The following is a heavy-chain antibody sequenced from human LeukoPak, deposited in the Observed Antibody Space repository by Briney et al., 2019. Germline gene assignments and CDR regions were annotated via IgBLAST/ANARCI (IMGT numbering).Heavy chain of an antibody. CDR2: IYHSGTT. J-gene: IGHJ5*02. CDR3: ARARITIKPSWFDP. Sequence: SETLSLTCTVSGGSISSGNYYWGWIRQLPGQGLEWLGFIYHSGTTYYNQSLKSRVTMSLDTSKNQFSLKLRSVTAADTAVYYCARARITIKPSWFDPWGQGTLVTVSS. V-gene: IGHV4-31*03. CDR1: GGSISSGNYY. D-gene: IGHD5-24*01.